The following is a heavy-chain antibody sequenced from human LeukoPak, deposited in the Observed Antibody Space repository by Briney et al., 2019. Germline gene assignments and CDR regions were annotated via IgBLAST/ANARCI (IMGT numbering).Heavy chain of an antibody. Sequence: GGSLRLSCAASGFSFSSYSINWVRQAPGKGLEWVSSISSSSSFIYYADSVRGRFTISRDNAKNSLYLQMNSLRAEDTAVYYCVRSSFNDYFHYWGRGTLVTVSS. CDR2: ISSSSSFI. CDR3: VRSSFNDYFHY. V-gene: IGHV3-21*01. J-gene: IGHJ4*02. CDR1: GFSFSSYS. D-gene: IGHD2-8*01.